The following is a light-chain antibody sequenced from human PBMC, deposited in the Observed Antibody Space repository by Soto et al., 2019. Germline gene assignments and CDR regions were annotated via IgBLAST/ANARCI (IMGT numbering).Light chain of an antibody. CDR2: GAS. J-gene: IGKJ2*01. CDR3: QHYNNWPNS. Sequence: EIGVTHFPATLAVSPGEKTTLSCRARQSVSSNLAWLQQKPGQAPRLLIYGASTRATGTPARFSGSGSGTEFTLTISSLQSEDFAVYYCQHYNNWPNSFGQGTNADIK. CDR1: QSVSSN. V-gene: IGKV3-15*01.